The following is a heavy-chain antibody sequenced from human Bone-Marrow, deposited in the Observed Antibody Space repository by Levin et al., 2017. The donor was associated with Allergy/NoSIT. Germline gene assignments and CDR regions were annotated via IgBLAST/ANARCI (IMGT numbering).Heavy chain of an antibody. Sequence: GESLKISCAASGFTFSSYSMNWVRQAPGKGLEWVSYISSSSSTIYYADSVKGRFTISRDNAKNSLYLQMNSLRAEDTAVYYCARDLPVNIVVVTALGGGWGQGTLVTVSS. CDR2: ISSSSSTI. CDR3: ARDLPVNIVVVTALGGG. D-gene: IGHD2-21*02. J-gene: IGHJ4*02. V-gene: IGHV3-48*04. CDR1: GFTFSSYS.